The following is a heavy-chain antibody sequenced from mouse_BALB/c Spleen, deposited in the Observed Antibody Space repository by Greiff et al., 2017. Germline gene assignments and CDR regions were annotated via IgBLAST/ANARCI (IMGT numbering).Heavy chain of an antibody. CDR3: AREGDYYGSKGYFDV. CDR2: ISNLAYSI. J-gene: IGHJ1*01. Sequence: EVKLVESGGGLVQPGGSRKLSCAASGFTFSDYGMAWVRQAPGKGPEWVAFISNLAYSIYYADTVTGRFTISRENAKNTLYLEMSSLRSEDTAMYYCAREGDYYGSKGYFDVWGAGTTVTVSS. D-gene: IGHD1-1*01. CDR1: GFTFSDYG. V-gene: IGHV5-15*02.